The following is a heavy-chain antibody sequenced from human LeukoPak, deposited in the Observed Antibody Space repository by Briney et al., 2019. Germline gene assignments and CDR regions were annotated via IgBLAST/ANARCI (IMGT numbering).Heavy chain of an antibody. CDR3: ARALGYCSGGSCTRGYNWFDP. Sequence: PSETLSLTCTVSGGSFSGDGYYWSWIRQPPGKGLEWIGSIYYGGSTYYNPSLKSRVTISVDTSMNQFSLKLSFVTTADTAVYYCARALGYCSGGSCTRGYNWFDPWGQGTLVTVPS. J-gene: IGHJ5*02. V-gene: IGHV4-39*01. CDR1: GGSFSGDGYY. D-gene: IGHD2-15*01. CDR2: IYYGGST.